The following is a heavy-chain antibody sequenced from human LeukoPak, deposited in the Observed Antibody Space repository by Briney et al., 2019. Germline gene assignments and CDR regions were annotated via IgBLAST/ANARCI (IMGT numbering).Heavy chain of an antibody. CDR2: IYYSGST. D-gene: IGHD3-16*01. CDR1: GGSISVSNYY. V-gene: IGHV4-39*01. J-gene: IGHJ4*02. CDR3: VRRRGTNREYYFDY. Sequence: PSETLSLTCTVSGGSISVSNYYWGWIRQPPGKGLEWIGTIYYSGSTSYSPSLKSRVTISVDTSKNQFSLKLSSVTAADTAVYYCVRRRGTNREYYFDYWGQGTLVTVSS.